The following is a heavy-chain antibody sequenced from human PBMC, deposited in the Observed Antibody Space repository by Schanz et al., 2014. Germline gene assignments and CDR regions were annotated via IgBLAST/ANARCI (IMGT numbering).Heavy chain of an antibody. CDR2: IYYSGST. J-gene: IGHJ4*02. V-gene: IGHV4-30-4*07. CDR1: GGSISSGGYS. Sequence: QVQLQESGPGLVKPSQTLSLTCAVSGGSISSGGYSWNWIRQPSGKGLEWIVYIYYSGSTYYNPSHKSRVTISVDTSKTQFALKLSSVTAADTAVYYCARAAGPVDYWGQGTLVTVSS. D-gene: IGHD6-13*01. CDR3: ARAAGPVDY.